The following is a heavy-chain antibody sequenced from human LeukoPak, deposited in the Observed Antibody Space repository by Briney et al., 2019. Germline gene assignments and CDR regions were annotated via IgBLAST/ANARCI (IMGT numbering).Heavy chain of an antibody. D-gene: IGHD3-3*01. CDR2: ISGSGGST. V-gene: IGHV3-23*01. CDR3: ARARTIFGVVILKAFDY. CDR1: GFTFSSYS. Sequence: GGSLRLSCAASGFTFSSYSMNWVRQAPGKGLEWVSAISGSGGSTYYADSVKGRFTISRDNSKNTLYLQMNSLRAEDTAVYYCARARTIFGVVILKAFDYWGQGTLVTVSS. J-gene: IGHJ4*02.